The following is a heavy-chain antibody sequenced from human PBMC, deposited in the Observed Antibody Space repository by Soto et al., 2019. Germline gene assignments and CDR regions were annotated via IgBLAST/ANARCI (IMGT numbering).Heavy chain of an antibody. V-gene: IGHV3-30-3*01. CDR3: ARGLPAYIYGSPLAGFDY. J-gene: IGHJ4*02. D-gene: IGHD5-18*01. CDR1: ACTFSTYA. CDR2: IAYDGSNK. Sequence: GGSLRLSCAASACTFSTYAMHWVRQAPGKGLEWVAVIAYDGSNKYYADSVKGRFTISRDNSKNTLSLQMNSLRSEDTAVYYCARGLPAYIYGSPLAGFDYWGQGTLVTVSS.